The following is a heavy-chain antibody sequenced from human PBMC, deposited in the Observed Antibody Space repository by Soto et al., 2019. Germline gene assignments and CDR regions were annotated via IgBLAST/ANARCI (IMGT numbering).Heavy chain of an antibody. Sequence: QVQLVESGGGVVQPGRSLRLSCAASGFTFSSYGMHWVRQAPGKGLEWVAVISYDGSNKYYADSVKGRFTISRDNSKNTLYLQMNSLRAEDTAVYYCAKVLFRSGWYHFDPWGQGTLVTVSS. D-gene: IGHD6-19*01. J-gene: IGHJ5*02. CDR2: ISYDGSNK. V-gene: IGHV3-30*18. CDR3: AKVLFRSGWYHFDP. CDR1: GFTFSSYG.